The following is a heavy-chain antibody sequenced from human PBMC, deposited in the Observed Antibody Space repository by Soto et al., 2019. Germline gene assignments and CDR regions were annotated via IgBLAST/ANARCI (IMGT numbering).Heavy chain of an antibody. Sequence: ASVKASCKASGYTFTSYAMHWVRQAPGQRLEWMGWINAGNGNTKYSQKFQGRVTITRDTSASTAYMELSSLRSEDTAVYYCARDAVVRYFDPWGQGTLVTVSS. J-gene: IGHJ4*02. CDR3: ARDAVVRYFDP. D-gene: IGHD2-15*01. CDR2: INAGNGNT. CDR1: GYTFTSYA. V-gene: IGHV1-3*01.